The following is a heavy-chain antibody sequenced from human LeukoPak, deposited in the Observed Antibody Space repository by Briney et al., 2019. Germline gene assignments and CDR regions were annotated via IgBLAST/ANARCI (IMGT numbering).Heavy chain of an antibody. CDR3: TKDGIGIAAAGTFDFDY. CDR2: ISGSGGST. V-gene: IGHV3-23*01. J-gene: IGHJ4*02. CDR1: GFTFSSYA. D-gene: IGHD6-13*01. Sequence: GGSLRLSCAASGFTFSSYAMSWVRQAPGKGLEWVSAISGSGGSTYYADSVKGRFTISRDNSKNTPYLQMNSLRAEDTAVYYCTKDGIGIAAAGTFDFDYWGQGTLVTVSS.